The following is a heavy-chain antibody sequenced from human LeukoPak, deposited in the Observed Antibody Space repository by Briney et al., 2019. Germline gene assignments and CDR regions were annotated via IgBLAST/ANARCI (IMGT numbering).Heavy chain of an antibody. CDR1: GGTFSSYA. J-gene: IGHJ4*02. V-gene: IGHV1-69*05. CDR2: IIPIFGTA. Sequence: SVKVSCKASGGTFSSYAISWVRQAPGQGLEWMGRIIPIFGTANYAQKFQGRVTITTDESTSTAYMELSSPRSEDTAVYYCAMTTVTTLKAPFDYWGQGTLVTVSS. D-gene: IGHD4-17*01. CDR3: AMTTVTTLKAPFDY.